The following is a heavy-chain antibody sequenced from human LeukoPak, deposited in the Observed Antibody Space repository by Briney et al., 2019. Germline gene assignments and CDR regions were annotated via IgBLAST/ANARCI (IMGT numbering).Heavy chain of an antibody. D-gene: IGHD6-19*01. CDR1: GGSISSGGYS. J-gene: IGHJ4*02. CDR3: ARVRSSGWFVDY. V-gene: IGHV4-61*08. CDR2: IYYSGST. Sequence: SQTLSLTCAVSGGSISSGGYSWSWIRQPPGKGLEWIGYIYYSGSTNYNPSLKSRVTISVDTSKNQFSLKLSSVTAADTAVYYCARVRSSGWFVDYWGQGTLVTVSS.